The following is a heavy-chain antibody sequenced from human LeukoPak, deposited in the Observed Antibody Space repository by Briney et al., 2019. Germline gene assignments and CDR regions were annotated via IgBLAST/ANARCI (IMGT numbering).Heavy chain of an antibody. CDR1: GFTVSSYY. CDR3: ARGLSGDPYYFDY. CDR2: IYSGGST. D-gene: IGHD7-27*01. J-gene: IGHJ4*02. Sequence: GGSLRLSCAASGFTVSSYYMSWVRQAPGKGLEWVSVIYSGGSTYYEDSVRGRFTISRDNSKNTLYLQMNSLRAEDTAVYYCARGLSGDPYYFDYWGQGTLVTVSS. V-gene: IGHV3-66*02.